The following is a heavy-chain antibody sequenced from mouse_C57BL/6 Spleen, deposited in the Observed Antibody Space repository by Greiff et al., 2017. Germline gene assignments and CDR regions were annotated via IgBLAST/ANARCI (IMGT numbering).Heavy chain of an antibody. Sequence: QVQLKESGAELARPGASVKLSCKASGYTFTSYGISWVKQRTGQGLEWIGEIYPRSGNTYYNEKFKGKATLTADKSSSTAYMALRTLTSEDSAVYFCARRTTLVATPFDYWGQGTTLTVSS. J-gene: IGHJ2*01. D-gene: IGHD1-1*01. CDR3: ARRTTLVATPFDY. CDR2: IYPRSGNT. V-gene: IGHV1-81*01. CDR1: GYTFTSYG.